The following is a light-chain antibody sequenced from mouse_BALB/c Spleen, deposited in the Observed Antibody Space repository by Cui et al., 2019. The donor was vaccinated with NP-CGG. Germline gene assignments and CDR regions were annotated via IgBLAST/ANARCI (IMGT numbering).Light chain of an antibody. V-gene: IGLV1*01. CDR3: ALWYSSHWV. J-gene: IGLJ1*01. Sequence: QPVVTQESALTTSPGETVTLTCRSSTGAVTTSNYANWVQEKPDHLFTGLIGGTNNRAPGVPARFSGSLIGDKAALTITGAQTEDEAIYFCALWYSSHWVFGGGTKLTVL. CDR2: GTN. CDR1: TGAVTTSNY.